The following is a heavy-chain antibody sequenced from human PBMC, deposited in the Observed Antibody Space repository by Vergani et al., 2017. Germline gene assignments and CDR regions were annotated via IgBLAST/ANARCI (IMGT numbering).Heavy chain of an antibody. CDR1: GFTFSSYW. V-gene: IGHV3-74*01. J-gene: IGHJ4*02. Sequence: EVQLVESGGGLVQPGGSLRLSCAASGFTFSSYWMHWVRQAPGKGLVWVSRINSDGSSTSYADSVKGRFTISRDNAKNTLYLQMNSLRAEDTAVYYCANSPIVGATLFDYWGQGTLVTVSS. CDR2: INSDGSST. CDR3: ANSPIVGATLFDY. D-gene: IGHD1-26*01.